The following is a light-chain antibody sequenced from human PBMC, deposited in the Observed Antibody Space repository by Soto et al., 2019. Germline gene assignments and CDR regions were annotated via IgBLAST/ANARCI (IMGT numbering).Light chain of an antibody. Sequence: QAVVTQPPSVSGAPGQRVTISCTGSSSNIGALYDVNWYQQLPGTAPKLLIYDNNNRPSGVPDRFSGSKSGTSASLAITGLQAEDEAAYYCQSYDNSLSGHVVFGGGTKVTVL. CDR2: DNN. CDR3: QSYDNSLSGHVV. CDR1: SSNIGALYD. J-gene: IGLJ2*01. V-gene: IGLV1-40*01.